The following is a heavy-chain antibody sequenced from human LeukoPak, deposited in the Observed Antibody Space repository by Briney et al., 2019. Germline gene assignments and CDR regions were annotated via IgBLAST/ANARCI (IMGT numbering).Heavy chain of an antibody. J-gene: IGHJ5*02. D-gene: IGHD3-22*01. V-gene: IGHV4-59*01. Sequence: SETLSLTCTVSGGSISSYYWSWIRQPPGKGLEWIGYIYYSGSTNYNPSLKSRVTISVDTSKNQFSLKLSSVTAADTAVYYCARDRHYYDSSGYYGWFGPWGQGTLVTVSS. CDR3: ARDRHYYDSSGYYGWFGP. CDR2: IYYSGST. CDR1: GGSISSYY.